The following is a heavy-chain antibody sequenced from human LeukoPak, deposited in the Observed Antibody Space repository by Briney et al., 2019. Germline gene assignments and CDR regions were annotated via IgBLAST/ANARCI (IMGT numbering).Heavy chain of an antibody. D-gene: IGHD3-3*01. Sequence: ASVKVSCKASGYTFTSYDINWVRQATGQGLEWMGWMNPNSGNTGYAQKFQGRVTMTRNTSISTAYMELSSLRSEDTAVYYCARSLARKITIFGVGLRFYYYMDVWGKGTTVTVSS. CDR2: MNPNSGNT. J-gene: IGHJ6*03. CDR1: GYTFTSYD. V-gene: IGHV1-8*01. CDR3: ARSLARKITIFGVGLRFYYYMDV.